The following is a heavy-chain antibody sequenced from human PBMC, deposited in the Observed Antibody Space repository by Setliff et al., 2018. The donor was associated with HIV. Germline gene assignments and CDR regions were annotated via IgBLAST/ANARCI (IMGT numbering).Heavy chain of an antibody. D-gene: IGHD3-22*01. CDR1: GFTFGDYA. CDR2: INQNGREK. V-gene: IGHV3-7*01. Sequence: PGGSLRLSCTASGFTFGDYAMTWVRQAPGKGLEWVANINQNGREKYYVDSVKGRFTISRDNAKDSLYLQMNSLRGEDTAVYYCAGSRGYFVKAEWGQGTLVTVSS. J-gene: IGHJ4*02. CDR3: AGSRGYFVKAE.